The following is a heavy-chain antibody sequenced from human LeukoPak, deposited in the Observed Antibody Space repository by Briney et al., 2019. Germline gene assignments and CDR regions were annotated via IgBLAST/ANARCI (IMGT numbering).Heavy chain of an antibody. CDR2: IYYSGST. CDR3: ARTVRNSGRDF. Sequence: PSETLSLTCTVSGGSISSYYWSWIRQPPGKGLEWIGYIYYSGSTNYNPSLKSRVTISVDTSKDQFSLKLSSVTAADTAVYYCARTVRNSGRDFGGKGPTVPVSS. D-gene: IGHD4-17*01. J-gene: IGHJ6*04. V-gene: IGHV4-59*01. CDR1: GGSISSYY.